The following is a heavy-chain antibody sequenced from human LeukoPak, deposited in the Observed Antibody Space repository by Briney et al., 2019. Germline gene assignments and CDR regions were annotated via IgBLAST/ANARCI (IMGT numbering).Heavy chain of an antibody. CDR1: GFTFSIYA. CDR2: INSGGSGT. Sequence: PGGSLRLSCAASGFTFSIYAMSWVRQAPGKGLEWVSRINSGGSGTSYAGSVEGRFTISRDNAKNTLYLQMNNLRAEDTAMYYCASSLGPLTEYWGQGTLVTVSS. CDR3: ASSLGPLTEY. D-gene: IGHD7-27*01. J-gene: IGHJ4*01. V-gene: IGHV3-74*01.